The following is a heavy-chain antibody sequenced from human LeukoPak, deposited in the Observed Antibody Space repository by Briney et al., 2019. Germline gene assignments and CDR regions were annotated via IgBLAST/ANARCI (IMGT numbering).Heavy chain of an antibody. CDR3: VRGFFYTGMDV. J-gene: IGHJ6*02. Sequence: KPSETLSLTCAVYGGSFSGYYWSWIRQPPGKGLEWIGGINHSGSTNYNPSLKSRVTISVDTSKNQFSLHLNSVTPEDTAVYYCVRGFFYTGMDVWGQGTTVTVSS. V-gene: IGHV4-34*01. CDR2: INHSGST. CDR1: GGSFSGYY. D-gene: IGHD2-2*02.